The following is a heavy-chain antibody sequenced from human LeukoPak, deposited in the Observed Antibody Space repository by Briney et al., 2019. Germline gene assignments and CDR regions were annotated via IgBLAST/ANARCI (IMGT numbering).Heavy chain of an antibody. CDR1: GYTFTNYA. V-gene: IGHV1-2*02. Sequence: ASVKVSCKASGYTFTNYAMHWVRQVPGQGLEWMGWITPSGATNYPQKFQGRVAITRDTSITTAYMGLSRLTSDDTAVYYCARDRYGDGFAHFDYWGQGALATVSS. CDR2: ITPSGAT. J-gene: IGHJ4*02. D-gene: IGHD5-24*01. CDR3: ARDRYGDGFAHFDY.